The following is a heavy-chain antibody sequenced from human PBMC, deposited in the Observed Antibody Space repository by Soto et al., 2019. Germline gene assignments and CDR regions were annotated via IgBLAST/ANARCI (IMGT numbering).Heavy chain of an antibody. D-gene: IGHD3-10*01. V-gene: IGHV2-70*04. CDR2: IDRDDDK. CDR3: AGSGSAASFIDY. Sequence: SGPTLVNPTKTLKLTCTLSGFSLSTSGMRVSWIRQPPGKALEWLARIDRDDDKLYSTSLKTRLTISKDTSKNQVVLTMTNRDPVDTATHYCAGSGSAASFIDYWGQGTLVTVSS. J-gene: IGHJ4*02. CDR1: GFSLSTSGMR.